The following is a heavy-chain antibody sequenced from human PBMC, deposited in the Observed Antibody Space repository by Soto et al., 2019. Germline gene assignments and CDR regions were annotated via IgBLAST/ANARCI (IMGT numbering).Heavy chain of an antibody. CDR2: INPDGSFT. CDR3: TRDSFDETYYYGMDV. V-gene: IGHV3-74*01. CDR1: GFTFRKSW. Sequence: EVQLVESGGGSVQPGGSLRISCVASGFTFRKSWMHWVRQTPGKGLVWVSRINPDGSFTSYAESVKGRFSMTRDNAKNTLYLQINSLRAGDTAVYYCTRDSFDETYYYGMDVWGQGTTVTVSS. D-gene: IGHD3-9*01. J-gene: IGHJ6*02.